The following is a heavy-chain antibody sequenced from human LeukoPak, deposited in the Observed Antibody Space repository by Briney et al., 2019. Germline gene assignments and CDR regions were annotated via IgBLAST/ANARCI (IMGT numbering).Heavy chain of an antibody. J-gene: IGHJ6*03. Sequence: SETLSLTCTVSGGSISSHYWTWIRQSPVKGLEWIGDISNSGSTSYNPSLKSRVTISIDTSKNQFSLKLSSVTAADTAVYYCGRDALVGYFSYYYMDVWCKGTTVTVSS. CDR2: ISNSGST. V-gene: IGHV4-59*11. CDR3: GRDALVGYFSYYYMDV. D-gene: IGHD2-15*01. CDR1: GGSISSHY.